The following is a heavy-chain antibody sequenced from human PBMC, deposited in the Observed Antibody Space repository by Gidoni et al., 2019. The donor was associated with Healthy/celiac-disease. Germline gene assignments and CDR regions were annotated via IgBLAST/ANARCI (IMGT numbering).Heavy chain of an antibody. CDR2: IYYSGST. V-gene: IGHV4-59*01. J-gene: IGHJ3*02. CDR3: ARDYGDSSGYKHDAFDI. Sequence: QVQLQESGPGLVKPSETLSLTCTVPGGSLSSYYWSWIRQPPGKGLEWIGYIYYSGSTNYNPSLKSRVTISVDTSKNQFSLKLSSVTAADTAVYYCARDYGDSSGYKHDAFDIWGQGTMVTVSS. D-gene: IGHD3-22*01. CDR1: GGSLSSYY.